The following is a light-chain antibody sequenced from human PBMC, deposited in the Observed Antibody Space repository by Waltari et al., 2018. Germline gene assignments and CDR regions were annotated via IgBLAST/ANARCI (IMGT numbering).Light chain of an antibody. CDR2: DNN. V-gene: IGLV1-51*01. J-gene: IGLJ3*02. Sequence: QSVLTQPPSVSAAPGQKVTISCSGSTSNIGDNYVSWFQQLPVTAPRLLIYDNNKRPSGITYRFSGPKAGTAATLGITGLQTGDEADYYCGTWDNSLSAWVFGGGTKLTVL. CDR1: TSNIGDNY. CDR3: GTWDNSLSAWV.